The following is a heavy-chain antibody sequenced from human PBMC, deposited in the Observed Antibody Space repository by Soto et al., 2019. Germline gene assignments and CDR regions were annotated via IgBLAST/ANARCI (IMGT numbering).Heavy chain of an antibody. CDR3: ARALGSGWYPPGQPFEY. V-gene: IGHV4-4*02. CDR2: IYHSGST. D-gene: IGHD6-19*01. J-gene: IGHJ4*02. Sequence: SETLSLTCAVSGGSISSINWWSWVRQPPGKGLEWIGEIYHSGSTNYNPSLKSRVTISVDKSKNQFSLKLSSVTAADTAVYYCARALGSGWYPPGQPFEYWGQGTRVTVSS. CDR1: GGSISSINW.